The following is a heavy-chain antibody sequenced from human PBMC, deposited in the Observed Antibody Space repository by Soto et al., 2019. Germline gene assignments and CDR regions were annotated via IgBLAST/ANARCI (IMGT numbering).Heavy chain of an antibody. D-gene: IGHD6-19*01. CDR3: ARDQPSGSSGWYATLDY. V-gene: IGHV1-2*04. CDR2: INPNSGGT. Sequence: QVQLVQSGAEVKKPGASVKVSCKASGYTFTGYYMHWVRQAPGQGLEWMGWINPNSGGTNYAQKFQGWVTMTRDTSISTAYMELSRLRSDDTAVYYCARDQPSGSSGWYATLDYWGQGTLVTVSS. J-gene: IGHJ4*02. CDR1: GYTFTGYY.